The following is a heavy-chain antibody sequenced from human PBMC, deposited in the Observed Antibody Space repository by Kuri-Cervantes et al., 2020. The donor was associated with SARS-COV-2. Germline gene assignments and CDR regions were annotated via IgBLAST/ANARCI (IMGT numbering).Heavy chain of an antibody. Sequence: SVKVSCKASGCTFSSYAISWVRQAPGQGLEWMGGIIPIFGTANYAQKFQGRVTITADESTSTAYMELSSLRSEDTAVYYCAKDVRGWDWDAFDIWGQGTMVTVSS. V-gene: IGHV1-69*13. CDR1: GCTFSSYA. CDR2: IIPIFGTA. CDR3: AKDVRGWDWDAFDI. J-gene: IGHJ3*02. D-gene: IGHD3/OR15-3a*01.